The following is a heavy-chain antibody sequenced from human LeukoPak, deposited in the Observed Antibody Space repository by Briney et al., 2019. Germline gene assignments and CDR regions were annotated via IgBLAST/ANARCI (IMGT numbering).Heavy chain of an antibody. Sequence: PGGSLRLSCAASGNYWMHWVRQAPGKGPVWVSHINSDGSWTSYADSVKGRFTISKDNAKNTVYLQMNNLRAEDTAVYYCVGRIFDIWGQGTLVTVSS. V-gene: IGHV3-74*01. CDR2: INSDGSWT. J-gene: IGHJ3*02. CDR3: VGRIFDI. D-gene: IGHD2-15*01. CDR1: GNYW.